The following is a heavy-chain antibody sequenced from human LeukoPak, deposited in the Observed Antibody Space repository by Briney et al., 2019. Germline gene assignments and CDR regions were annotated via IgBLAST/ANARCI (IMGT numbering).Heavy chain of an antibody. J-gene: IGHJ6*03. CDR1: GGSISSYY. CDR2: IYYSGST. Sequence: PSETLSLTCTVSGGSISSYYWSWIRQPPGKGLEWIGYIYYSGSTNYNPSLKSRVTISVDTSKNQFSLKLSSVTAADTAVYYCARGLANYYYYCYMDVWGKGTTVTVSS. CDR3: ARGLANYYYYCYMDV. V-gene: IGHV4-59*01.